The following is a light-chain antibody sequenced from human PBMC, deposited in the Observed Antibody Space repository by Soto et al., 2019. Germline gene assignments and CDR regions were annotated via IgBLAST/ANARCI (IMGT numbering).Light chain of an antibody. V-gene: IGKV1-16*01. CDR3: QQYNGYSRT. CDR2: DVS. J-gene: IGKJ1*01. Sequence: DLPVTPAPSSLSASVRDRVTITCRASQGINNNLAWFQQKPGKAPYLLISDVSSLERGVPSRFSGSGSGTEFTLTISSMQPDDFATFYCQQYNGYSRTFGQGTKVDI. CDR1: QGINNN.